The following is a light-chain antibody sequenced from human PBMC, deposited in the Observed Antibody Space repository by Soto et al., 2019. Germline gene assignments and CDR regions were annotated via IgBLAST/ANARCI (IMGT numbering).Light chain of an antibody. Sequence: DIQMTQSPSSLSASVGDRVTISFRASQSITSFLNWYQQKPGTAPRLLIYRASKVTSGVPPRFSGSGSGGDFTLTISSLRPEDIATYFCQQSYSSPPWTFGQGTKVDI. CDR1: QSITSF. V-gene: IGKV1-39*01. CDR2: RAS. J-gene: IGKJ1*01. CDR3: QQSYSSPPWT.